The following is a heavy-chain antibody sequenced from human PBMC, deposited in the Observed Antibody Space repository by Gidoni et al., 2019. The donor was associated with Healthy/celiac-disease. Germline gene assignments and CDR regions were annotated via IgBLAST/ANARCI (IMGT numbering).Heavy chain of an antibody. Sequence: QATLNDSGPVLLKPTETRTLTCTVSGVSLRNASMGVSWIRQPPGKVLEWLAHIFSNDEKSYITSLTCRLTISKDTSKSQVVLTMANMDAVDAAAYCCARIPRWGLQCGNYVVFDYWGQGAMVTVSS. CDR3: ARIPRWGLQCGNYVVFDY. V-gene: IGHV2-26*01. D-gene: IGHD4-4*01. CDR2: IFSNDEK. CDR1: GVSLRNASMG. J-gene: IGHJ4*02.